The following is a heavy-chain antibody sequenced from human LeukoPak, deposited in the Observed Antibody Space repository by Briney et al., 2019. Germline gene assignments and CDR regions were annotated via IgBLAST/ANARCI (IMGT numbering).Heavy chain of an antibody. CDR1: GYTFTVYY. V-gene: IGHV1-2*04. D-gene: IGHD3-16*01. J-gene: IGHJ4*02. Sequence: AAVKVFCKASGYTFTVYYIHLVRQVPGQGLEWMGWINPNTGDTNLAQKFQGWVTMTRDTSIGTAYLELSRLTSDDTAVYYCARDRGPQWWGSFDYWGQGTLVTVSS. CDR2: INPNTGDT. CDR3: ARDRGPQWWGSFDY.